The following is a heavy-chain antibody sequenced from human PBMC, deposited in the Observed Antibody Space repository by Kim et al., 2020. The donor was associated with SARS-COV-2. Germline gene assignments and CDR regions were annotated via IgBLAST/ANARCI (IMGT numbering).Heavy chain of an antibody. D-gene: IGHD2-8*02. CDR3: ARERVREPGALLDY. J-gene: IGHJ4*02. CDR1: GFIFSSYE. Sequence: GGSLRLSCAASGFIFSSYEFNWVRQAPGKGLQWLAYISDRSSTIYYAGSLRGRFTVSRDDAKNSLYLQMNSLTADDTSIYYCARERVREPGALLDYWGQGTLVTVSS. V-gene: IGHV3-48*03. CDR2: ISDRSSTI.